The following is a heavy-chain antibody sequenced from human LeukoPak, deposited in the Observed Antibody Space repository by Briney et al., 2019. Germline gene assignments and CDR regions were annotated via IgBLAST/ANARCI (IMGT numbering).Heavy chain of an antibody. CDR3: ARDSAGDYVWGSYQYYFDY. J-gene: IGHJ4*02. CDR1: GYTFTGYY. Sequence: GASVKVSCKASGYTFTGYYMHWVRQAPGQGLEWMGWINPNSGGTNYAQKFQGRVTMTRDTSISTAYMELSRLRSDDTAVYYCARDSAGDYVWGSYQYYFDYWGQGTLVTVSS. V-gene: IGHV1-2*02. CDR2: INPNSGGT. D-gene: IGHD3-16*02.